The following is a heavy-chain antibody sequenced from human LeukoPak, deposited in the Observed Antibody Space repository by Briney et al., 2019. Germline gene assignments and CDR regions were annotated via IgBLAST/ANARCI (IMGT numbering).Heavy chain of an antibody. V-gene: IGHV4-59*01. CDR3: ARVGGSGWAPRYYYYGMDV. D-gene: IGHD2-15*01. Sequence: SETLSLTCTVSGGSISSYYWSWIRQPPGKGLEWLGYIYYSGSTNYNPSLKSRVTISVDTSKNQFSLKLSSVTAADTAVYYCARVGGSGWAPRYYYYGMDVWGQGTTVTVSS. J-gene: IGHJ6*02. CDR1: GGSISSYY. CDR2: IYYSGST.